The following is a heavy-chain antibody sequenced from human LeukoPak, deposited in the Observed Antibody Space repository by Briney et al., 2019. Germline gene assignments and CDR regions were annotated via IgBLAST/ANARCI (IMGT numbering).Heavy chain of an antibody. CDR2: ISSSSSYI. V-gene: IGHV3-21*01. D-gene: IGHD3-22*01. CDR3: ARAPRQEYYDSSGYPRMDAFDI. CDR1: GFTFSSYS. J-gene: IGHJ3*02. Sequence: GGSLRLSCAASGFTFSSYSMNWVRQAPGKGLEWVSSISSSSSYIYYADSVKGRFTISRDNAKNSLYLQMNSLRAEDTAVYYCARAPRQEYYDSSGYPRMDAFDIWGQGTMVTVSS.